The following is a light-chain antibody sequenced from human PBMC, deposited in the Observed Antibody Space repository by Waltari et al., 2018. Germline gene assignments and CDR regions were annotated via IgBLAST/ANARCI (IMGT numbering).Light chain of an antibody. CDR2: KAS. V-gene: IGKV1-5*03. J-gene: IGKJ1*01. Sequence: DIQRTESPSTLSASVGYRVTITCRASQSGSSWLAWYQQKPGKAPKLLIYKASSLESGVPSRFSGSGSGTEFTLTISSLQPDDFATYYCQQYKSYSWTFGQGTKVEIK. CDR1: QSGSSW. CDR3: QQYKSYSWT.